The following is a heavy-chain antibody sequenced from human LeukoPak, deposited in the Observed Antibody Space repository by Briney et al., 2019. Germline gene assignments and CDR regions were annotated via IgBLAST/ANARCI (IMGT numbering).Heavy chain of an antibody. V-gene: IGHV3-72*01. CDR2: IRRGANSYTT. CDR1: GFTFSDYI. CDR3: SRDGGEGGNSAFDI. Sequence: GGSLRLSCAASGFTFSDYILDWVRQAPGKGLEWVGRIRRGANSYTTEYAASVKGRFTISRDDSKNSLYLHMNSLKTEDTAVYHCSRDGGEGGNSAFDIWGQGAMVTVSS. D-gene: IGHD3-16*01. J-gene: IGHJ3*02.